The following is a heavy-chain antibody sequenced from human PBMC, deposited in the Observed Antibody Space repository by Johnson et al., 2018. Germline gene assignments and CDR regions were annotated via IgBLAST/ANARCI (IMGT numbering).Heavy chain of an antibody. CDR2: ISSSSSYI. D-gene: IGHD5-24*01. CDR1: GFTFSSYT. J-gene: IGHJ6*04. V-gene: IGHV3-21*01. Sequence: EVQLVESGGGLVKXGGSLRLSCAASGFTFSSYTMNWVRQAPGKGLEWVSSISSSSSYIYYADSVKGRFTISRDNAKNSLYLQMNSLRAEDTAVYYCARDLGVGDGYNYWCMDVWGKGTTVTVSS. CDR3: ARDLGVGDGYNYWCMDV.